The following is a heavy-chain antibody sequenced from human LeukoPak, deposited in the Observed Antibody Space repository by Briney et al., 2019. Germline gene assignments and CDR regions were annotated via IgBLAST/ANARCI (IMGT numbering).Heavy chain of an antibody. Sequence: SETLSLTCTVSGGSISSGDYYWSWIRQPPGKGLEWIGYIYYSGSTYYNPSLKSRVTISVDTSKNQFSLKLSSVTAADTAVYYCARGAPFYGGNSRHWFDPWGQGTLVTISS. V-gene: IGHV4-30-4*08. D-gene: IGHD4-23*01. CDR2: IYYSGST. CDR3: ARGAPFYGGNSRHWFDP. J-gene: IGHJ5*02. CDR1: GGSISSGDYY.